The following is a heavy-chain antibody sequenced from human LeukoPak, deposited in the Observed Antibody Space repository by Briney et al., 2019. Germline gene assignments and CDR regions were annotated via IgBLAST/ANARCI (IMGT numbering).Heavy chain of an antibody. D-gene: IGHD4-17*01. CDR2: IKQDGSEK. Sequence: GGSLRLSCAASGFTFSTYWMSWVRQAPGKGLEWVANIKQDGSEKYHVVSVKGRFTISRDNAKNSVYLQMNSLRAEDTAVYYCARLPLATARYYFDYWGQGTLVTVSS. V-gene: IGHV3-7*01. CDR1: GFTFSTYW. J-gene: IGHJ4*02. CDR3: ARLPLATARYYFDY.